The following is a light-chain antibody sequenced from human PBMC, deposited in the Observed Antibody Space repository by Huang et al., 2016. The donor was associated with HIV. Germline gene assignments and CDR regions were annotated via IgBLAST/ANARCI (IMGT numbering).Light chain of an antibody. Sequence: DIQLTQSPPSLSASVGDTVTITCQASKDISNYLNWYQEKPGSAPKFLIYDASNLEAGVPSRFSGSGYGTHFTFTISTLQPEDIGTYYCQHYGDLPFTFGPGTKVDLK. J-gene: IGKJ3*01. V-gene: IGKV1-33*01. CDR3: QHYGDLPFT. CDR2: DAS. CDR1: KDISNY.